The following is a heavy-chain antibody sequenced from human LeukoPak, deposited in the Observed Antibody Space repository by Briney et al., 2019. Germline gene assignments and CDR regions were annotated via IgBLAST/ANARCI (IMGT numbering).Heavy chain of an antibody. J-gene: IGHJ4*02. CDR2: IYYSGST. D-gene: IGHD3-22*01. CDR3: ARERGYYYDSSGLDY. Sequence: SETLSLTCTVSGGSISSYYWSWIRQPPGKGLEWIGYIYYSGSTNYNPSLKSRVTISVDTSKNQFSLKLSSVTAADTAVYYCARERGYYYDSSGLDYWGQGTLVTVSS. V-gene: IGHV4-59*12. CDR1: GGSISSYY.